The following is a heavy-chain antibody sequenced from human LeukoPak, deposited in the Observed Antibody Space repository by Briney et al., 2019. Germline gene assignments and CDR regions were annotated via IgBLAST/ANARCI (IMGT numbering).Heavy chain of an antibody. CDR3: AKQPYSSSWYFDY. J-gene: IGHJ4*02. CDR1: GFTFSSYA. Sequence: GGSLRLSXAASGFTFSSYAMSWVRQAPGKGLEWVSAISGSGGSTYYADSVKGRFTISRDNSKNTLYLQMNSLRAEDTAVYYCAKQPYSSSWYFDYWGQGTLVTVSS. V-gene: IGHV3-23*01. D-gene: IGHD6-13*01. CDR2: ISGSGGST.